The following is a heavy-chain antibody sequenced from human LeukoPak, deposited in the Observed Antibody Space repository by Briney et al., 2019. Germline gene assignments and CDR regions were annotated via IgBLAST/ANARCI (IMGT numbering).Heavy chain of an antibody. CDR2: IGSSGTTI. Sequence: PGGSLRLSCVVSEFTLSNYEMNWVRQAPGKGLEWVSYIGSSGTTITYADSVEGRFTISRDNAKNSLYLQMNSLRAEDTAIYFCVSETSTSNFGALDFWGQGTMVTVSS. CDR1: EFTLSNYE. J-gene: IGHJ3*01. V-gene: IGHV3-48*03. D-gene: IGHD4-11*01. CDR3: VSETSTSNFGALDF.